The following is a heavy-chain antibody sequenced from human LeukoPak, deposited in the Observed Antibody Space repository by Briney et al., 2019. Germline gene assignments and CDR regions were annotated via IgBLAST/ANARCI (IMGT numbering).Heavy chain of an antibody. V-gene: IGHV4-39*07. CDR2: IYYSGST. CDR3: ARVLRSGYSSIGYYFDY. J-gene: IGHJ4*02. Sequence: SETLSLTCTVSGGSISSSSYYWGWIRQPPGKGLEWIGSIYYSGSTYYNPSLKSRVTISVDTSKNQFSLKLSSVTAADTAVYYCARVLRSGYSSIGYYFDYWGQGTLVTVSS. CDR1: GGSISSSSYY. D-gene: IGHD5-18*01.